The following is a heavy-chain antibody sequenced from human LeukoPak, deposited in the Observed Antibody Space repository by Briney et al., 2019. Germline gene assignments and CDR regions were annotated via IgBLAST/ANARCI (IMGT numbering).Heavy chain of an antibody. V-gene: IGHV4-59*01. Sequence: SETLSLTCTVSGGSISSYYWSWIRRPPGKGLEWIGYIYYSGSTNYNPSLKSRVTISVDTSKNQFSLKLSSVTAADTAVYYCARGDSSGYDDAFDIWGQGTMVTVSS. J-gene: IGHJ3*02. CDR2: IYYSGST. CDR1: GGSISSYY. CDR3: ARGDSSGYDDAFDI. D-gene: IGHD3-22*01.